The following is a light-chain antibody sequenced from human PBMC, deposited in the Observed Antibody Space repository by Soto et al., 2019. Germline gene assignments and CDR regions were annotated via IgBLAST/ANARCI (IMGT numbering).Light chain of an antibody. CDR1: RGHVGSYNL. Sequence: LSAPSCVTVCNAQSITISYTGTRGHVGSYNLDCWYQQGPGKAPKLMIYEGSKRPSGVTNRLSGSMSSHKTYVTIAWLQAEQEADYYCCSSAGSSTHVFGTGTK. CDR3: CSSAGSSTHV. V-gene: IGLV2-23*01. J-gene: IGLJ1*01. CDR2: EGS.